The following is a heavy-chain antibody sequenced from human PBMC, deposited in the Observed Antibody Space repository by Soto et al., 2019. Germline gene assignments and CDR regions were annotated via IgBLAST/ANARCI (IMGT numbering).Heavy chain of an antibody. V-gene: IGHV2-5*01. CDR2: IYWNDDK. J-gene: IGHJ5*02. CDR3: AKSGSSGWYGWFDP. CDR1: GFSPITSGVG. D-gene: IGHD6-19*01. Sequence: SGPTLVNPPQTLTLTCILSGFSPITSGVGVGWIRQPPGKALEWLGFIYWNDDKRYSPSLKSRLTITKDTSKNQVVLTMTNMDPVDTATYYCAKSGSSGWYGWFDPWGQGTLVTVSS.